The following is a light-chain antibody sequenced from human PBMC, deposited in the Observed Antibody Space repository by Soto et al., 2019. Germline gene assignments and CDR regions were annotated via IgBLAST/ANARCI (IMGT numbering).Light chain of an antibody. V-gene: IGKV1-17*01. CDR2: AAS. Sequence: DIQMTQSPSSLYASVGARVTITCRASQGIRNDLGWYQQKPGKDPKRLIYAASSLQSGVPSRFSRSGSGTEFTLTISCLQSEDFATYYCLQHNIYPLPFGGETKVDIK. J-gene: IGKJ4*01. CDR3: LQHNIYPLP. CDR1: QGIRND.